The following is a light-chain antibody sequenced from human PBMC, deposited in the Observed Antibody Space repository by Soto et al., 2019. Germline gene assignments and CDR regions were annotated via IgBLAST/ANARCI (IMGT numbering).Light chain of an antibody. V-gene: IGKV1-9*01. J-gene: IGKJ2*01. CDR3: QQLYTYPHT. CDR2: SIS. Sequence: IQVTQSPSILSASVGDRVTITGRTSQGVMNSFAWYQQKSGKAPRLLIYSISSLKSGVPSRFSGSGSGAEFTLTISGLLPEDFATYFCQQLYTYPHTFGLGTQLQI. CDR1: QGVMNS.